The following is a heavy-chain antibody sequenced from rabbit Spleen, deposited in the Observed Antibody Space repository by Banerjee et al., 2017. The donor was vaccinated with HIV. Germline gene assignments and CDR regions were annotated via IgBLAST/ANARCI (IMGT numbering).Heavy chain of an antibody. CDR2: IHGGGTISN. CDR3: ARAIGVYGGANYAYAYGMDL. J-gene: IGHJ6*01. CDR1: GSSFNNSYY. V-gene: IGHV1S40*01. Sequence: QSLEESGGDLVKPGASLTLTCTASGSSFNNSYYMCWVRQAPGKGLEWIACIHGGGTISNYYANWAKGRFTISKPSSTTVTLHMTSLTAADTATYFCARAIGVYGGANYAYAYGMDLWGQGTLVTVS. D-gene: IGHD6-1*01.